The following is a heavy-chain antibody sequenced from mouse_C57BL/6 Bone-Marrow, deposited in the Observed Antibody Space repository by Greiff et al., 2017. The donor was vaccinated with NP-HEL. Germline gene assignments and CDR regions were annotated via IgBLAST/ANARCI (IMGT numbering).Heavy chain of an antibody. V-gene: IGHV5-12*01. D-gene: IGHD1-1*01. Sequence: EVMLVESGGGLVQPGGSLKLSCAASGFTFSDYYMYWVRQTPEKRLEWVAYISNGGGSTYYPDTVKGRFTISRDNAKNTLYLQMSRLKSEDTAMYYCARHSTTGDYFDYWGQGTTLTVSS. CDR3: ARHSTTGDYFDY. CDR1: GFTFSDYY. J-gene: IGHJ2*01. CDR2: ISNGGGST.